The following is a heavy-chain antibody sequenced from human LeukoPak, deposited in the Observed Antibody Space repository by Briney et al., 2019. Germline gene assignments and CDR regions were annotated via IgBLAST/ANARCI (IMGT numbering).Heavy chain of an antibody. Sequence: PSETLSLTCTVSGGYIAIYYCSWIRQPAGKGLEWIGRIHTTENTDYNPSLKSRVTMSVDMSTSQVSLTLTSVTAADTAVYYCAREGDYGDYSTSFYYMDVWGKGTAVTVSS. CDR3: AREGDYGDYSTSFYYMDV. V-gene: IGHV4-4*07. D-gene: IGHD4-17*01. CDR2: IHTTENT. CDR1: GGYIAIYY. J-gene: IGHJ6*03.